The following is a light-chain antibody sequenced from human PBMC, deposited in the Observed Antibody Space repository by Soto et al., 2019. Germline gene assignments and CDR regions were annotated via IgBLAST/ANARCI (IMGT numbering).Light chain of an antibody. J-gene: IGLJ2*01. CDR3: SSYAGSNTVL. CDR2: EVT. CDR1: SSDVGGYNC. Sequence: QSALTQPPSASGSPGQSVTISCTGTSSDVGGYNCVSWYQQHPGKAPQLMIYEVTKRPSGVPDRFSGSKSGNTASLTVSGLPAEDEADYYCSSYAGSNTVLFGGGTKLTVL. V-gene: IGLV2-8*01.